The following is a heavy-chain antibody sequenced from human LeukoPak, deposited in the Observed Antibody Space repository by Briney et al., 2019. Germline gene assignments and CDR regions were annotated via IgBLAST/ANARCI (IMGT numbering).Heavy chain of an antibody. Sequence: GGSLRLSCAASGFTFRSYWMHWVRQVPGKGLDWVSRIHSDGRRTTYADSVKGRFTISRDDAKDTLYLQMNSLRAEDTAVYYCARGGGTGEFDYWGQGALVTVSS. J-gene: IGHJ4*02. CDR1: GFTFRSYW. CDR2: IHSDGRRT. D-gene: IGHD7-27*01. CDR3: ARGGGTGEFDY. V-gene: IGHV3-74*01.